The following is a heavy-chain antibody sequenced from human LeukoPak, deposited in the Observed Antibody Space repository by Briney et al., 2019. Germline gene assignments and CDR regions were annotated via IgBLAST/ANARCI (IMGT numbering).Heavy chain of an antibody. D-gene: IGHD6-6*01. Sequence: GGSLRLSCAAFAFACSSHWLNWVRQAPGKGLEWVANINQDGSQKYCVDSVKGRFTISRDNDRKSPYLQMSGLRAEDRAVYYCTCPNVPASVNIWGQGTMVTVSS. CDR2: INQDGSQK. CDR1: AFACSSHW. CDR3: TCPNVPASVNI. J-gene: IGHJ3*02. V-gene: IGHV3-7*05.